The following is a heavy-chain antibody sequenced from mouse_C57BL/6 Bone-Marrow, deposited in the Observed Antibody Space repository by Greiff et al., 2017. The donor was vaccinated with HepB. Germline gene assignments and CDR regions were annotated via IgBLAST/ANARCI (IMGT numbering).Heavy chain of an antibody. CDR2: IYPGSGNT. D-gene: IGHD1-1*02. CDR1: GYTFTDYY. Sequence: QVQLQQSGAELVRPGASVKLSCKASGYTFTDYYINWVKQRPGQGLEWIARIYPGSGNTYYNEKFKGKATLTAEKSSSTAYMQLSSLTSEDSAVYFCARLRWHYFDYWGQGTTLTVSS. V-gene: IGHV1-76*01. CDR3: ARLRWHYFDY. J-gene: IGHJ2*01.